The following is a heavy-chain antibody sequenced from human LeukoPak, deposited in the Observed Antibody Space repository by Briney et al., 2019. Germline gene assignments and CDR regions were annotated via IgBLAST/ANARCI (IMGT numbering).Heavy chain of an antibody. J-gene: IGHJ4*02. CDR3: APGSGYYCPFDS. CDR2: SDYTGNT. D-gene: IGHD3-3*01. Sequence: SETLSLTCAVTGGSISSYYWNWIRQSPGKGLEWIGYSDYTGNTKYNPSLKSRVNISVDTSQNQFSLRLSSVTAADTAGYYCAPGSGYYCPFDSWGQGTLVTVSS. V-gene: IGHV4-59*01. CDR1: GGSISSYY.